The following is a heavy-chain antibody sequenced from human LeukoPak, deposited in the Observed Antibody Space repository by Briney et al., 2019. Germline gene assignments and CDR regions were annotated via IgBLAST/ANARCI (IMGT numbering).Heavy chain of an antibody. CDR3: ARDGGSTNLVFDY. CDR1: GFTFSNYG. D-gene: IGHD2-2*01. CDR2: IWYDGSNK. J-gene: IGHJ4*02. Sequence: GGSLRLSCAASGFTFSNYGMHWVRQAPGKGLEWVAVIWYDGSNKYYADSVKGRFTISRDNSKNTLFLQMNSLRAEDTAVYYCARDGGSTNLVFDYWGQGTLVTVSS. V-gene: IGHV3-33*01.